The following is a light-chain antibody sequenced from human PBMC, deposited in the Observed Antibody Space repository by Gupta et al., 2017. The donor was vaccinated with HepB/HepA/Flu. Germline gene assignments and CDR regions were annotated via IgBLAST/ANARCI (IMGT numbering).Light chain of an antibody. CDR2: EVS. CDR1: SSDVGGYNY. V-gene: IGLV2-8*01. Sequence: QSALTQPPSASGSPGQSVTISCTGTSSDVGGYNYVSWHQQPPGKAPKLMIYEVSKRPPGVPDRFSGSKSGNTASLTVSGLQAEDEADYYCSSYAGSNIVVFGGGTKLTVL. CDR3: SSYAGSNIVV. J-gene: IGLJ2*01.